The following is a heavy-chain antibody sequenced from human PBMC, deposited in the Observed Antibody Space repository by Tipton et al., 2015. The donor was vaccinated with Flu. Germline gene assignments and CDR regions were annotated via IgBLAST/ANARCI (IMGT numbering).Heavy chain of an antibody. CDR2: ISGSGGST. V-gene: IGHV3-23*01. Sequence: GSLRLSCAASGFTFSSYAMSWVRQAPGKGLEWVSAISGSGGSTYYADSVKGRFTISRDNSKNTLYLQMNSLRAEDTAVYYCAKGVQWELLPDYWGQGTLVTVSS. J-gene: IGHJ4*02. CDR1: GFTFSSYA. D-gene: IGHD1-26*01. CDR3: AKGVQWELLPDY.